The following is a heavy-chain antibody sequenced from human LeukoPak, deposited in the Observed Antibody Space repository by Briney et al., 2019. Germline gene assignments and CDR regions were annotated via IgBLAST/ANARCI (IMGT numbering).Heavy chain of an antibody. D-gene: IGHD3-10*02. CDR3: ARWNYSDRSRSFDI. J-gene: IGHJ3*02. V-gene: IGHV4-59*01. Sequence: PSETLSLTCTVSGGSISSYYWIWIRQPPGKGLEYIGYIYYTGTTNYNPSFKSRVTMSVDTSKNQISLKLSSVTAADTAVYYCARWNYSDRSRSFDIWGQGTMVSVSS. CDR1: GGSISSYY. CDR2: IYYTGTT.